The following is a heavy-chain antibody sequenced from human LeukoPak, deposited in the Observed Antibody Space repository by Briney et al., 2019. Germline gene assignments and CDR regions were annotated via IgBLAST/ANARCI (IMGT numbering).Heavy chain of an antibody. Sequence: ETLSLTCTVSGGPINSDYWNWLRQPPGQGLEWIGYIYSSGSTNYNPSLNSRVSISLDTSKNQLSLKLGSVTAADTAVYYCARGAGRWAIWGQGTMVTVSS. CDR2: IYSSGST. CDR1: GGPINSDY. J-gene: IGHJ3*02. D-gene: IGHD4-23*01. CDR3: ARGAGRWAI. V-gene: IGHV4-59*01.